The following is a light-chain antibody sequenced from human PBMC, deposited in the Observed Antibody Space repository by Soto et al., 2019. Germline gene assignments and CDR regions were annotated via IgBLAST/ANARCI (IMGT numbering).Light chain of an antibody. CDR3: QQYNNWPPFT. J-gene: IGKJ3*01. CDR2: GAS. V-gene: IGKV3-15*01. Sequence: EIVMTQSPATLSVSPGERATLSCRASQSVSRNLAWYQQKPGQDPRLLIYGASTRATGIPARFSGSGSGTEFTLTISSLQSEDFAVYYCQQYNNWPPFTFGPGTKVDIK. CDR1: QSVSRN.